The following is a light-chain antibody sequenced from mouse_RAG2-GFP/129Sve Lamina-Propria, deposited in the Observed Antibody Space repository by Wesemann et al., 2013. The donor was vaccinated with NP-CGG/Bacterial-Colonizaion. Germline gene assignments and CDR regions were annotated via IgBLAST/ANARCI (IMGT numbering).Light chain of an antibody. Sequence: DIVTDPVSKFMSTTVETGSASPARPVRMWVLLLAWYQQKPGQSPKLLIYSASNRYTGVPDRFTGSGSGTDFTLTISNVQSEDLADYFCQQYSSYRTFGGGTKLEIK. CDR3: QQYSSYRT. V-gene: IGKV6-13*01. CDR2: SAS. CDR1: RMWVLL. J-gene: IGKJ1*01.